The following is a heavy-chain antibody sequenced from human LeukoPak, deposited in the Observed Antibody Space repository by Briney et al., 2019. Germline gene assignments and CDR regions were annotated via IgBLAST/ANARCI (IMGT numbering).Heavy chain of an antibody. J-gene: IGHJ3*02. CDR1: GFTFSSYG. CDR3: ARINSGSYAFDI. Sequence: PGGSLRLSCAASGFTFSSYGMNWVRQAPGKGLEGWTVIRYDSSNKYYADSVKGRFTISRDNSKNTLYLQMNSLRAEDTAVYYCARINSGSYAFDIWGEGTMV. V-gene: IGHV3-33*01. CDR2: IRYDSSNK. D-gene: IGHD1-26*01.